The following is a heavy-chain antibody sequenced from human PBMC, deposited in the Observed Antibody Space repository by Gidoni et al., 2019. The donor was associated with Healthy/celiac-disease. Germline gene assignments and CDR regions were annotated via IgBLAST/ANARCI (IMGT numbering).Heavy chain of an antibody. J-gene: IGHJ4*02. D-gene: IGHD3-10*01. CDR2: ISSSSSTI. Sequence: EVQLVESGGGLVKPGGSLRLSCPASGFTFSSYSLNWVRQAPGKGLEWVSYISSSSSTIYYADSVKGRFTISRDNAKNSLYLQMNSLRAEDTAVYYCARGAPITMVRGVIDYWGQGTLVTVSS. CDR3: ARGAPITMVRGVIDY. V-gene: IGHV3-48*01. CDR1: GFTFSSYS.